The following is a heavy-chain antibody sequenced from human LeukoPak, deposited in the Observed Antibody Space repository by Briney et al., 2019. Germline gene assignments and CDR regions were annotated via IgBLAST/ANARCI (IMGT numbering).Heavy chain of an antibody. D-gene: IGHD4-17*01. J-gene: IGHJ3*02. CDR1: GGSFSGYY. V-gene: IGHV4-59*01. CDR2: IYHSGAS. Sequence: SQTLSLTCGVYGGSFSGYYWSWIRQPPGKGLEWIGFIYHSGASNHIPPLKGRVTLSVDTPKNQFSLRLSSVTAADTAVYYCARDAYGDHRSFDIWGQGTGVTVSS. CDR3: ARDAYGDHRSFDI.